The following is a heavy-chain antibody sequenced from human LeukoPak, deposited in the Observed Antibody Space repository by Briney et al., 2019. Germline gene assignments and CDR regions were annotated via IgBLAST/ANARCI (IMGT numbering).Heavy chain of an antibody. J-gene: IGHJ6*03. CDR3: AKKQQAGTGWNYMDV. Sequence: PGGSLRLSCAASGFTFSSYGMHWVRQAPGKGLEWVAFIRYDGSNKYYADSVKGRFTISRDNSKNTLYLQMNSLRAEDTAVYYCAKKQQAGTGWNYMDVWGTGTTVTVSS. CDR2: IRYDGSNK. D-gene: IGHD1-1*01. CDR1: GFTFSSYG. V-gene: IGHV3-30*02.